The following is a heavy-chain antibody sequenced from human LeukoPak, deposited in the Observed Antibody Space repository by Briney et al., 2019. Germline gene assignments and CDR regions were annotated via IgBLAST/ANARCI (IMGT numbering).Heavy chain of an antibody. D-gene: IGHD3-10*01. V-gene: IGHV3-21*01. J-gene: IGHJ5*02. CDR1: GFTCSSCW. CDR2: ITTISHYI. Sequence: GGSLRLSCAVSGFTCSSCWMNWVRQAPGKGLEWLSSITTISHYIYYAGAVRGRFTISRDNAKNSLYLQMNSLRGEDTAVYYCARGGGPGTYHQLRYNWFDPWGQGTLVTVSS. CDR3: ARGGGPGTYHQLRYNWFDP.